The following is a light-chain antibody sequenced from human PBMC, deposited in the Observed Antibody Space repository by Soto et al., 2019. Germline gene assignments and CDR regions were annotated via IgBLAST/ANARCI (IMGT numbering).Light chain of an antibody. CDR3: HQRSDWPLT. J-gene: IGKJ4*01. Sequence: EIVLTQSPATLSLSPGERATLSCRASQSVSSYLAWYQQKPGQAPRLLIYDVFNRATGIPARFRGSGSGTDFTLTISSLEPEDFALYYCHQRSDWPLTFGGGTKVEIK. CDR2: DVF. CDR1: QSVSSY. V-gene: IGKV3-11*01.